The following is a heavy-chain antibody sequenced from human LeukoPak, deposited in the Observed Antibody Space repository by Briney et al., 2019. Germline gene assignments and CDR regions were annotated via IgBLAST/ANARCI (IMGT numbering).Heavy chain of an antibody. CDR2: INHSGST. V-gene: IGHV4-34*01. Sequence: SETLSLTCAVSGVSFDDYYWSWIRQPPGKGLEWIGEINHSGSTNYNPSLKSRVTISVDTSKNQFSLKLSSVTAADTAVYYCASLPIAAAGPYYMDVWGKGTTVTVSS. J-gene: IGHJ6*03. CDR1: GVSFDDYY. D-gene: IGHD6-13*01. CDR3: ASLPIAAAGPYYMDV.